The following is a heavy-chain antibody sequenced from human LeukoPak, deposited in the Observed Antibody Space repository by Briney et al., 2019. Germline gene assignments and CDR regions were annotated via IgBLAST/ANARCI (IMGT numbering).Heavy chain of an antibody. CDR3: ARVIPTYYGSGSPDY. CDR1: GFTFSSYE. V-gene: IGHV3-48*03. Sequence: GGSLRLSCAASGFTFSSYEMNWVRQAPGKGVEWVSYISSSGSTIYYADSVKGRFTISRDNAKNSLYLQMNSLRAEDTAVYYCARVIPTYYGSGSPDYWGQGTLVTVSS. J-gene: IGHJ4*02. D-gene: IGHD3-10*01. CDR2: ISSSGSTI.